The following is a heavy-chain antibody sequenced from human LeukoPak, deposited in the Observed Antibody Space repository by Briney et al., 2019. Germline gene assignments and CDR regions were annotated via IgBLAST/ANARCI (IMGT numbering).Heavy chain of an antibody. V-gene: IGHV4-59*08. J-gene: IGHJ3*02. Sequence: PSETLSLTCTVSGGSISSYYWSWIRQPPGKGLEWIGYMCYSGSSNNNHSLKSRVTISVDTSKNQFSLKLSSVTAADTAVYYCARLGGAVAGTPGDAFDIWGQGTMVTVSS. D-gene: IGHD6-19*01. CDR1: GGSISSYY. CDR2: MCYSGSS. CDR3: ARLGGAVAGTPGDAFDI.